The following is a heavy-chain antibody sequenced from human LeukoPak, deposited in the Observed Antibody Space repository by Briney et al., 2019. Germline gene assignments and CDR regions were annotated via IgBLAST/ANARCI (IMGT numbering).Heavy chain of an antibody. CDR3: ARRVWQQQGWSFDY. J-gene: IGHJ4*02. Sequence: GESLKISCKGSGCSFTSYWIGWVRQMLGKGLEWMGIIYPSDSDTRYSPSFQGQVTISADKSISTAYLQWSSLKASDTAMYYCARRVWQQQGWSFDYWGQGTLVTVSS. CDR2: IYPSDSDT. D-gene: IGHD6-13*01. V-gene: IGHV5-51*01. CDR1: GCSFTSYW.